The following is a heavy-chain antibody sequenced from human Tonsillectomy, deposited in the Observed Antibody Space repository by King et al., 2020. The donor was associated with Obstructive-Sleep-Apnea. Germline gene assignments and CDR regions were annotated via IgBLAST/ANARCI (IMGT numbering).Heavy chain of an antibody. J-gene: IGHJ4*02. Sequence: VQLVESGGGLVKPGGSLRLSCAASGFTFMDYYMSWIRQAPGKGLEWVSYISRSGNTIYHADSVQGRFTLSRDNAKNSLYLQMNSLRAEDTAVYYCARHMVRGANNYWGQGTLVTVSS. CDR3: ARHMVRGANNY. V-gene: IGHV3-11*01. CDR1: GFTFMDYY. CDR2: ISRSGNTI. D-gene: IGHD3-10*01.